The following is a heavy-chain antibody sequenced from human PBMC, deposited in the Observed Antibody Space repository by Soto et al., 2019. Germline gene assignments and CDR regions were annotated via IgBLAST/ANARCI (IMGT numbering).Heavy chain of an antibody. Sequence: QVQLVESGGGAVQPGRSLRLSCAASGFTFNHFAMHWVRQAPGKGLDWVAVISYDGRRKSYADSVKGRFTISRDNSERTLDLQMNNLTSPDTGIYYCAREDSGDYFAYFDYWGQGSLVAVSS. V-gene: IGHV3-30*04. D-gene: IGHD1-26*01. CDR1: GFTFNHFA. J-gene: IGHJ4*02. CDR2: ISYDGRRK. CDR3: AREDSGDYFAYFDY.